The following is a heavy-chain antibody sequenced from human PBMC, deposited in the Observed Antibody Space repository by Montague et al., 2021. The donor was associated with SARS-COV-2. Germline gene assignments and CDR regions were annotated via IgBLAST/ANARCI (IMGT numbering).Heavy chain of an antibody. D-gene: IGHD6-13*01. Sequence: SETLSLTCAVYGGSFSGYYWNWIRQPPGKGLEWIGGINHSGSTNYNPSLKSRVTISVDTSKNQFSLKLSSVTAADTAVYYCARGPHSSSWHYYYYYGMDDWGQGTTVTVSS. CDR2: INHSGST. J-gene: IGHJ6*02. CDR3: ARGPHSSSWHYYYYYGMDD. V-gene: IGHV4-34*01. CDR1: GGSFSGYY.